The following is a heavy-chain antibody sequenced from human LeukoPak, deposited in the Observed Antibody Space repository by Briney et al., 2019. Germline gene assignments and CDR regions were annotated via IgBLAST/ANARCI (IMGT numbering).Heavy chain of an antibody. Sequence: ASVKVSCKASGYTFTSYGISCVRQAPGQGLEWMGWISAYNGNTNYAQKLQGRVTMTTDTSTSTAYMELRSLRSDDTAVYYCARSVIIVVVPAALDYWGQGTLVTVSS. V-gene: IGHV1-18*01. D-gene: IGHD2-2*01. CDR1: GYTFTSYG. CDR2: ISAYNGNT. J-gene: IGHJ4*02. CDR3: ARSVIIVVVPAALDY.